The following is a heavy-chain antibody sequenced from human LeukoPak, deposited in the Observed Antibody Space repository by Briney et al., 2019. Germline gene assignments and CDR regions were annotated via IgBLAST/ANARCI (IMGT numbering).Heavy chain of an antibody. CDR3: ARDGDYGTGSYYRGCIDS. CDR2: IHPRRGDT. J-gene: IGHJ4*02. CDR1: GYIFTTHG. Sequence: ASVKVSCKASGYIFTTHGISWVRQAPGQGLEWMGWIHPRRGDTNYAQKFQGRVTMTRDTSINTAYLDLSSLRSDDTAVYYCARDGDYGTGSYYRGCIDSWGQGTPVTVSP. D-gene: IGHD3-10*01. V-gene: IGHV1-2*02.